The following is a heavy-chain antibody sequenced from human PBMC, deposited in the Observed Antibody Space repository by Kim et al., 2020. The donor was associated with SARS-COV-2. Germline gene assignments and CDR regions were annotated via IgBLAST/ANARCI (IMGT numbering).Heavy chain of an antibody. J-gene: IGHJ4*02. V-gene: IGHV3-23*01. CDR3: AKYEWSSSFFFDYFDS. D-gene: IGHD3-3*01. CDR1: AFTFNKFA. Sequence: GGSLRLSCSGSAFTFNKFAMAWVRQAPGKGLEWVAGISASGAATYYADSVKGRFTISRDNSKNTLNLQMNSLRVEDSATYYFAKYEWSSSFFFDYFDSWGQGSLVTVSS. CDR2: ISASGAAT.